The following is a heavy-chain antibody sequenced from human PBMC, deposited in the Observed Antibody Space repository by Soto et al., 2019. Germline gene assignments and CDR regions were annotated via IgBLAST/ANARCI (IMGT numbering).Heavy chain of an antibody. J-gene: IGHJ5*02. CDR3: AKGSIAAAATPNWFDP. Sequence: PGGSLRLSCAAPGFTFSSYAMSWVRQAPGKGLEWVSAISGSGGSTYYADSVKGRFTISRDNSKNTLYLQMNSLRAEDTAVYYCAKGSIAAAATPNWFDPWGQGTLVTVSS. CDR1: GFTFSSYA. CDR2: ISGSGGST. V-gene: IGHV3-23*01. D-gene: IGHD6-13*01.